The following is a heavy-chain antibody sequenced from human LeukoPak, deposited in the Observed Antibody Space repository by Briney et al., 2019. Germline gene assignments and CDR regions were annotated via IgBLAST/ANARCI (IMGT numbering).Heavy chain of an antibody. Sequence: PGGSLRLSCAASGFTFSSSAMSWVRQAPGKGLEWVSGITNTGGSTYYADSVKGRFTISRDNSKNTLYVQMSSLRAEDTAVYYCAKGIVGAISIDYWGQGTVVTVSS. CDR3: AKGIVGAISIDY. V-gene: IGHV3-23*01. CDR1: GFTFSSSA. J-gene: IGHJ4*02. CDR2: ITNTGGST. D-gene: IGHD1-26*01.